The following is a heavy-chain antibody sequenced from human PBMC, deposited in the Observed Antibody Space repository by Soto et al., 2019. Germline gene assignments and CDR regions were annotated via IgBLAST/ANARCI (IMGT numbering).Heavy chain of an antibody. CDR1: GFTFSSYS. V-gene: IGHV3-48*02. J-gene: IGHJ6*02. CDR2: ISSSSSTI. CDR3: ARAPPYYYYYAMDV. Sequence: EVQLVESGGDLVQPGGSLRLSCAASGFTFSSYSMNWVRQAPGKGLEWVSYISSSSSTIYYADSVKGRFTISRDNVRDSLYLQMNSLRDEDTAVYYCARAPPYYYYYAMDVWGQGTTVTVSS.